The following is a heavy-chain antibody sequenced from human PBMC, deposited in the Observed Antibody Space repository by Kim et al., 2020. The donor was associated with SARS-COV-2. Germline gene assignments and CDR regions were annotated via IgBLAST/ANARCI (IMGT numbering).Heavy chain of an antibody. CDR2: INHSGST. D-gene: IGHD2-8*02. J-gene: IGHJ4*02. V-gene: IGHV4-34*01. Sequence: SETLSLTCAVYGGSFSGYYWSWIRQPPGKGLEWIGEINHSGSTNYNPSLKSRVTISVDTSKNQFSLKLSSVTAADTAVYYCARGRKVWWDWGQGTLVTVSS. CDR3: ARGRKVWWD. CDR1: GGSFSGYY.